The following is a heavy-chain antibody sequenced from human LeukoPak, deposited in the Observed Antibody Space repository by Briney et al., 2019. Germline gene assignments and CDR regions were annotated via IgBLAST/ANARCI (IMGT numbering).Heavy chain of an antibody. CDR3: ARDYGDYDYYMDV. V-gene: IGHV4-4*07. CDR1: GGSISPYD. Sequence: PSETLSLTCTVSGGSISPYDWSWLRQTAGKGLEWIGRISASGSTSYNPSLKSRVTISVDTSKNQFSLKVSSVTAADTAVYYCARDYGDYDYYMDVWGKGTTVTISS. CDR2: ISASGST. D-gene: IGHD4-17*01. J-gene: IGHJ6*03.